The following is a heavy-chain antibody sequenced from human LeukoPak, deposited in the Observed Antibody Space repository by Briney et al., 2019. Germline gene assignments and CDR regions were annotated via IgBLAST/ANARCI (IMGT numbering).Heavy chain of an antibody. CDR2: ISSSSSYI. CDR1: GFSFSSYG. D-gene: IGHD1-26*01. CDR3: ARDLNPTAYNGSYYGYGAFDI. Sequence: GGSLRLSCVASGFSFSSYGMHWVRQAPGKGLEWVSSISSSSSYIYYIDSVKGRFTISRDNAKNSLYLQMNSLRAEDTAVYYCARDLNPTAYNGSYYGYGAFDIWGQGTMVTVSS. J-gene: IGHJ3*02. V-gene: IGHV3-21*04.